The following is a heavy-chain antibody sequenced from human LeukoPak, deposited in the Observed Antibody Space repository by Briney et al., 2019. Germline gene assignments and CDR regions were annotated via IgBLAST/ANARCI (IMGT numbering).Heavy chain of an antibody. CDR1: GFTVITND. J-gene: IGHJ4*02. Sequence: GGSPRLSCAASGFTVITNDMTWVRQAPGKGLEWVLVLYSDGNTKYADSVQCRFTISRDNSKNTLYLEMNSLSPDDTAVYYCARGVEPLAANTLAYWGQGTLVTVSS. V-gene: IGHV3-53*01. CDR3: ARGVEPLAANTLAY. D-gene: IGHD1-14*01. CDR2: LYSDGNT.